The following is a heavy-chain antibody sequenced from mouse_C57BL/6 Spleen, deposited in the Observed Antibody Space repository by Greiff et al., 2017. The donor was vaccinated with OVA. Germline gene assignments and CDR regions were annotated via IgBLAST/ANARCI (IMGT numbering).Heavy chain of an antibody. CDR1: GFTFSDYY. Sequence: EVQLVESGGGLVQPGGSLKLSCAASGFTFSDYYMYWVRQTPEKRLEWVAYISNGGGSTYYPDTVKGRFTISRDNAKNTLYLQMSRLKSEDTALYYCARQRDMMTPLAYWGQGTLVTVSA. V-gene: IGHV5-12*01. CDR2: ISNGGGST. CDR3: ARQRDMMTPLAY. J-gene: IGHJ3*01. D-gene: IGHD2-3*01.